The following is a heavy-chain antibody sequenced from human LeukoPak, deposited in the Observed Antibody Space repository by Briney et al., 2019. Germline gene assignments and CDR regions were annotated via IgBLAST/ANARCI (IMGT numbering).Heavy chain of an antibody. V-gene: IGHV3-30*04. Sequence: PGESLRLSCAASGFTFSRYAIHWVRQAPGKGLEWVTIISYDGSNKYYADSVKGRFTISRDNSKNTLYLQMNSLRADDTAVYFCARVFGSGDYNYFDYWGQGTLVTVSS. CDR2: ISYDGSNK. CDR3: ARVFGSGDYNYFDY. J-gene: IGHJ4*02. CDR1: GFTFSRYA. D-gene: IGHD6-19*01.